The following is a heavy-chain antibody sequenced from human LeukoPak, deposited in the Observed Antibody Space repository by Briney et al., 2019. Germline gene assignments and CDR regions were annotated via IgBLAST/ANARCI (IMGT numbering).Heavy chain of an antibody. V-gene: IGHV3-23*01. CDR3: AKARSRYSSGWYSFDY. CDR2: ISGSGGNT. D-gene: IGHD6-19*01. Sequence: GGSLRLSCAVSGFSFSSYAMSWVRQAPGKGLEWVSAISGSGGNTYYADSVKGRFTISRDNSKSTLYLQMNSLRAEDTAVYYCAKARSRYSSGWYSFDYWGQGTLVTVSS. J-gene: IGHJ4*02. CDR1: GFSFSSYA.